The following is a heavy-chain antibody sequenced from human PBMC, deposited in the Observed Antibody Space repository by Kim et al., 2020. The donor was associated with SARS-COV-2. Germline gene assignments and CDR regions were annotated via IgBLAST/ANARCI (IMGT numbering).Heavy chain of an antibody. CDR2: IVVGRGNT. CDR1: GFTFSSSV. J-gene: IGHJ6*02. Sequence: SVKVSCKASGFTFSSSVVQWVRQSRGQGLEWIGWIVVGRGNTNYAQKFQERVTISRDMSTNTAYMEVTSLRSEDTAVYYCAAGDYYDSSGYYSDYYSGMDGGGQGTTVTVSS. D-gene: IGHD3-22*01. V-gene: IGHV1-58*01. CDR3: AAGDYYDSSGYYSDYYSGMDG.